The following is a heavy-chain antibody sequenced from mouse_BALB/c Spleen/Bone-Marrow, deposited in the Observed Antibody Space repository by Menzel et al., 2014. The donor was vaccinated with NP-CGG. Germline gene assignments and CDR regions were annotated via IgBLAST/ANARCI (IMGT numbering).Heavy chain of an antibody. CDR2: ISDGGNYT. CDR1: GFTLSDYY. Sequence: EVHLVESGGGLVKPGGSLKLSCAASGFTLSDYYMYWVRQTPEKRLEWVATISDGGNYTYYPDSVKGRFTISRDNAKNNLYLQMSSLKSEDTAMYYCAGTWEAMDYWGQGASVTVSS. V-gene: IGHV5-4*02. D-gene: IGHD3-3*01. J-gene: IGHJ4*01. CDR3: AGTWEAMDY.